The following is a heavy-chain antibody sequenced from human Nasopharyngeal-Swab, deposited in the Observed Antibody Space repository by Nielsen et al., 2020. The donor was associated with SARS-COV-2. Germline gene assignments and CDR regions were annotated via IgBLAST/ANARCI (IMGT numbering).Heavy chain of an antibody. CDR3: TTYSSSHLDY. V-gene: IGHV3-15*01. J-gene: IGHJ4*02. Sequence: VRQAPGKGLEWVGRIKSKTDGGTTDYAAPVKGRFTISRDDSKNTLYLRMNSLKTEDTAVYYCTTYSSSHLDYWGQGTLVTVSS. CDR2: IKSKTDGGTT. D-gene: IGHD6-6*01.